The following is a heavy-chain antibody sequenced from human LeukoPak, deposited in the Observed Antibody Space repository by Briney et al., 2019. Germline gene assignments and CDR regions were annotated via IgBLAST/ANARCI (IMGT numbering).Heavy chain of an antibody. CDR1: GGTFSSYA. Sequence: SVKVSCKASGGTFSSYAISWVRQAPGQGLEWMGRIIPILGIANYAQKLQGRVTITADKSTSTAYMELSSLRSEDTAVYYCARDSSKWLHDYWGQGTLVTVSS. D-gene: IGHD3-22*01. CDR2: IIPILGIA. J-gene: IGHJ4*02. CDR3: ARDSSKWLHDY. V-gene: IGHV1-69*04.